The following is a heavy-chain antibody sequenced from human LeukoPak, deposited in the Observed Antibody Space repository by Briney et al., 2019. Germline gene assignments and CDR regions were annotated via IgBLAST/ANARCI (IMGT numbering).Heavy chain of an antibody. D-gene: IGHD6-19*01. J-gene: IGHJ5*01. Sequence: GGSLRLSCEASGFTFSGYAVSWVRQAPGKGLEWVSGFGTDGNTHYADSVKGRFTISRDNAKNSLYLLMNSLRDEDTAVYYCTREKGSGSGWFGYWGRGTLVTVSS. CDR3: TREKGSGSGWFGY. CDR1: GFTFSGYA. V-gene: IGHV3-23*01. CDR2: FGTDGNT.